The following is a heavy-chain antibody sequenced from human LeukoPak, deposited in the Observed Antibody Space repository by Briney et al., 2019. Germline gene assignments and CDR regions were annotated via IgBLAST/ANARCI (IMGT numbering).Heavy chain of an antibody. D-gene: IGHD2-15*01. CDR2: INPNSGGT. CDR3: AISCSGGSCYSEGNYYMDV. V-gene: IGHV1-2*02. Sequence: ASVKVSCKASGYTFTGYYMHWVRQAPGQGLEWMGWINPNSGGTNYAQKFQGRVTMTRDTSISTAYMELSRLRSDDTAVHYCAISCSGGSCYSEGNYYMDVWGKGTTVTVSS. CDR1: GYTFTGYY. J-gene: IGHJ6*03.